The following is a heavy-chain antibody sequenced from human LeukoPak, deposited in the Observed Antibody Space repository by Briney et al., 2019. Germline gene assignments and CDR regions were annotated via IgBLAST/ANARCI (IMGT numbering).Heavy chain of an antibody. D-gene: IGHD4/OR15-4a*01. J-gene: IGHJ6*02. CDR2: IYYSGST. CDR3: ATSYGDYYYYYGMDV. V-gene: IGHV4-59*08. CDR1: GGSISSYY. Sequence: PSETLSLTCTVSGGSISSYYWSWIRQPPGMGLEWIGYIYYSGSTNYNPSLKSRVTISVDTSKNQFSLKLSSVTAADTAVYYCATSYGDYYYYYGMDVWGQGTTVTVSS.